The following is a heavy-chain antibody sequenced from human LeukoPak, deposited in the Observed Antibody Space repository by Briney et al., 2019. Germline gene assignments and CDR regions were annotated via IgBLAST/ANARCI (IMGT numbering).Heavy chain of an antibody. J-gene: IGHJ4*02. Sequence: ASVKVSCKASGYTFTSYYMHWVRQAPGQGLEWMGIINPSGGSTSYAQKFQGRVTMTRDTSTSTVYMELSSLRWEDTAEYYCARGLEIFGVVSRLSDYWGQGTLVTGSS. V-gene: IGHV1-46*01. CDR3: ARGLEIFGVVSRLSDY. CDR1: GYTFTSYY. CDR2: INPSGGST. D-gene: IGHD3-3*01.